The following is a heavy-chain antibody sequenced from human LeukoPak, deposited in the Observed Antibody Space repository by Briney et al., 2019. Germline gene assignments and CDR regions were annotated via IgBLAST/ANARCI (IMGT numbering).Heavy chain of an antibody. CDR3: GRDRGGGGGDLDY. CDR1: GFTFSSYS. Sequence: GGSLRLSCAASGFTFSSYSMNWVRQAPGKGLEWVSSISSSSSYIYYADSVKGRFTISRDNAKNSLYLQMNSLRAEDTAVYYCGRDRGGGGGDLDYWGQGALVTVSS. D-gene: IGHD3-16*01. J-gene: IGHJ4*02. V-gene: IGHV3-21*01. CDR2: ISSSSSYI.